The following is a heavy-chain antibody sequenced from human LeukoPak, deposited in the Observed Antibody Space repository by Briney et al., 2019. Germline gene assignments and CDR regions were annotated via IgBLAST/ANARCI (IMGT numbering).Heavy chain of an antibody. Sequence: GASVKVSCKASGYTFTGYYMHWVRQAPGQGLEWKGRINPNSGGTNYAQKFQGRVTMTRDTSISTAYMELSRLRSDDTAVYYCAREGRSYSSGYYYGAFDIWGQGTMLTVSS. CDR2: INPNSGGT. CDR3: AREGRSYSSGYYYGAFDI. V-gene: IGHV1-2*06. D-gene: IGHD3-22*01. J-gene: IGHJ3*02. CDR1: GYTFTGYY.